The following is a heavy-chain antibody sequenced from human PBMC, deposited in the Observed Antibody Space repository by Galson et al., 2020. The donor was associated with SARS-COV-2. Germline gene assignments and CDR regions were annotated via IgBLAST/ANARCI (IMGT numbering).Heavy chain of an antibody. D-gene: IGHD3-10*01. Sequence: ASVKVSCKASGYTFTGYYIHWVRQAPGQGLEWMGWINPNSGGTNYAQKFQDRVTLTRDTSISTAYMELSSLRSDDTAVYSCARSGRDNRGVMPYYYYAMDGWGQGTTVTVSS. CDR2: INPNSGGT. V-gene: IGHV1-2*02. CDR3: ARSGRDNRGVMPYYYYAMDG. CDR1: GYTFTGYY. J-gene: IGHJ6*02.